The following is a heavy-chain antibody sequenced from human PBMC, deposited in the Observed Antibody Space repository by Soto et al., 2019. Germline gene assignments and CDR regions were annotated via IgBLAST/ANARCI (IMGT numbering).Heavy chain of an antibody. CDR3: AKDGSGSSPAYYYYGMDV. V-gene: IGHV3-30*18. D-gene: IGHD1-26*01. CDR1: GFTFSSYG. CDR2: ISYDGSNK. J-gene: IGHJ6*02. Sequence: GGSLRLSCAASGFTFSSYGMHWVRQAPGKGLEWVAVISYDGSNKYYADSVKGRFTISRDNSKNTLYLQMNSLRAEDTAVYYCAKDGSGSSPAYYYYGMDVWGQGTTVTVSS.